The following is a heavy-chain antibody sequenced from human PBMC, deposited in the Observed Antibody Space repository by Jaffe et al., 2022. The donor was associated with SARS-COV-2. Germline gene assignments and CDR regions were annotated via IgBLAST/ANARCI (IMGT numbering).Heavy chain of an antibody. Sequence: QVQLQQWGAGLLKPSETLSLTCAVYGGSFSGYYWSWIRQPPGKGLEWIGEINHSGSTNYNPSLKSRVTISVDTSKNQFSLKLSSVTAADTAVYYCARRKLYGSGSYYNNWGQGTLVTVSS. CDR1: GGSFSGYY. CDR2: INHSGST. CDR3: ARRKLYGSGSYYNN. V-gene: IGHV4-34*01. J-gene: IGHJ4*02. D-gene: IGHD3-10*01.